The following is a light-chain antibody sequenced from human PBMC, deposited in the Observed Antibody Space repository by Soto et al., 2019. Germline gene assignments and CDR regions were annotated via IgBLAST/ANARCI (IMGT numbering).Light chain of an antibody. CDR1: SSDVGSYDL. V-gene: IGLV2-23*01. Sequence: QSALTQPASGSGSPRQSITISCTGTSSDVGSYDLVSWYPQYPGKAPKLMIYEASERPSGVSYRFSGSKSANTASLTISGLQAEDEADYYCCSYAGDSTYVFGTGTKVTVL. CDR2: EAS. J-gene: IGLJ1*01. CDR3: CSYAGDSTYV.